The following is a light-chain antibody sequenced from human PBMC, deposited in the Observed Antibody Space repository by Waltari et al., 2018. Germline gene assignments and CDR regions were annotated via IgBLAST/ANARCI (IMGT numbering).Light chain of an antibody. CDR2: YDD. J-gene: IGLJ3*02. Sequence: QSVLPQPPPVSEAPRQRVTISCYGSRSHIGGTAVTWYQQLPGKAPKLLIYYDDLLPSGVSVRFSGSKSGTSASLAISGLQSEDEAHYYCATWDDSLSGVVFGGGTKLTVL. CDR1: RSHIGGTA. V-gene: IGLV1-36*01. CDR3: ATWDDSLSGVV.